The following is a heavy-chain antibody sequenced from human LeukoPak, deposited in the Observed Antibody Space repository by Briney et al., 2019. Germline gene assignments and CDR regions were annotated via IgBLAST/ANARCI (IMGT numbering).Heavy chain of an antibody. CDR2: INWNGGST. CDR1: GFTFDYYT. Sequence: GGSLRPSCAASGFTFDYYTMHWVRQAPGKGLEWVSGINWNGGSTGYADSVKGRFTISRDNAKNSLYLQMNSLRAEDTALYHCARVVVGATMDYWGQGTLVTVSS. D-gene: IGHD1-26*01. V-gene: IGHV3-20*01. J-gene: IGHJ4*02. CDR3: ARVVVGATMDY.